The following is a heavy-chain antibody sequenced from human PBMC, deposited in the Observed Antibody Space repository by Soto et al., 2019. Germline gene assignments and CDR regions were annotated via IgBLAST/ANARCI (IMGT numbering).Heavy chain of an antibody. D-gene: IGHD3-3*01. Sequence: EVQLVESGGGLVQPGGSLRLSCVASGFTFRSYSLNWVRQAPGKGLEWISYISSSSGTIYYADSVKGRFTISRDNAENSLYLQMNSLRDDDTAVYYWAREDPWSANADDMDVWCQGTTVTVSS. J-gene: IGHJ6*02. V-gene: IGHV3-48*02. CDR1: GFTFRSYS. CDR2: ISSSSGTI. CDR3: AREDPWSANADDMDV.